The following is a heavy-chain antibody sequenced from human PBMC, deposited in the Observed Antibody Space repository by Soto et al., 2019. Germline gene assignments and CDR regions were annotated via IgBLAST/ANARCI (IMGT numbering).Heavy chain of an antibody. CDR1: GGSISSSNW. D-gene: IGHD6-6*01. Sequence: PSETLSLTCAVSGGSISSSNWWSWVRQPPGKGLEWIGEIYHSGSTNYNPSLKSRVTISVDKSKNQFSLKLSSVTAADTAVYYCARDHSSSPDYYYGMDVWGQGTTVTVSS. CDR3: ARDHSSSPDYYYGMDV. V-gene: IGHV4-4*02. J-gene: IGHJ6*02. CDR2: IYHSGST.